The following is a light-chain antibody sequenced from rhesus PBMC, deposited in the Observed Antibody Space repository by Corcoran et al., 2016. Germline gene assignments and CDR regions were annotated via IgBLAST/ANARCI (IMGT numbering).Light chain of an antibody. V-gene: IGLV2S9*01. CDR1: NSDIGAYND. Sequence: QSALTQPPSVSKSLGQSVTISCTGTNSDIGAYNDVSWYQQYPGTAPRVLIYDVNKRPSGVSDRFSGSKSGNTASLSISGLQPEDEADYSCCSYRTGTTFIFGSGTRLTVL. CDR3: CSYRTGTTFI. J-gene: IGLJ1*01. CDR2: DVN.